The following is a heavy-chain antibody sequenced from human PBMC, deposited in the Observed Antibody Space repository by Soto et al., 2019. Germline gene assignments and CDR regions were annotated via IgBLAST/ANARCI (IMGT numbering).Heavy chain of an antibody. CDR2: INPNSGGT. V-gene: IGHV1-2*04. CDR1: GYTFTSYY. Sequence: VSVKVSCKASGYTFTSYYMHWVRQAPGQGLEWMGWINPNSGGTNYAQKFQGWVTMTRDTSISTAYMELSRLRSDDTAGYYCARDSSSWYDFDYWGQGTLVTVSS. D-gene: IGHD6-13*01. CDR3: ARDSSSWYDFDY. J-gene: IGHJ4*02.